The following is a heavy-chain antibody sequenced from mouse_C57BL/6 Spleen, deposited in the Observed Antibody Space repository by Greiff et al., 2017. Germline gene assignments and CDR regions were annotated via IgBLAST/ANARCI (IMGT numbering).Heavy chain of an antibody. CDR2: IEPNSGGT. V-gene: IGHV1-72*01. Sequence: QVQLQQPGAELVKPGASVKLSCKASGYTFTSYWMHWVKQRPGRGLEWIGRIEPNSGGTKYNEKFKSKATLTVDKPSSTAYMQLSSLTSEDSAVYYCARRYYGSSYWYFDVWGTGTTVTVSS. CDR3: ARRYYGSSYWYFDV. J-gene: IGHJ1*03. D-gene: IGHD1-1*01. CDR1: GYTFTSYW.